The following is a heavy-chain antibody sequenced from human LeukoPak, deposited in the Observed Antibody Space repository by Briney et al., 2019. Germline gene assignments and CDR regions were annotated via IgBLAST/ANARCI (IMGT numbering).Heavy chain of an antibody. V-gene: IGHV3-9*01. CDR3: AKDLGPSGDYFYFDY. CDR2: ISWNSGSI. Sequence: PGRSLRLSCAASGSTFDDYAMHWVRQAPGKGLEWVSGISWNSGSIGYADSVKGRFTISRDNAKNSLYLQMNSLRAEDTALYYCAKDLGPSGDYFYFDYWGQGTLVTVSS. CDR1: GSTFDDYA. D-gene: IGHD4-17*01. J-gene: IGHJ4*02.